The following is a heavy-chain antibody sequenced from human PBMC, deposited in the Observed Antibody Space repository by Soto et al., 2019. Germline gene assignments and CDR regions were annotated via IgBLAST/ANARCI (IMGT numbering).Heavy chain of an antibody. CDR3: ARDHRYYDYVWGSYRYPPYYGMDV. D-gene: IGHD3-16*02. CDR2: IWYDGSNK. J-gene: IGHJ6*02. CDR1: GFTFSSYG. Sequence: GGSLGLSCAASGFTFSSYGMHWVRQAPGKWLEWVAVIWYDGSNKYYADSVKGRFTISRDNSKNTLYLQMNSLRAEDTAVYYCARDHRYYDYVWGSYRYPPYYGMDVWGQGXTVTVYS. V-gene: IGHV3-33*01.